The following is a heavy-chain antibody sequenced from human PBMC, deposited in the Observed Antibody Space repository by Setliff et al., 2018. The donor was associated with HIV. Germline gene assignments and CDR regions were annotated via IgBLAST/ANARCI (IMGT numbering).Heavy chain of an antibody. J-gene: IGHJ4*02. CDR1: GASIRTGSYY. Sequence: PSETLSLTCTVSGASIRTGSYYWGWIRQPPGKGLEWIGPIYYSGTTYYNPSVKSRVTISVDTSKNQFSLNLTSVTATDTAVYYWASRPYSYDYSGRVFDFWGQGALVTVSS. D-gene: IGHD3-22*01. V-gene: IGHV4-39*01. CDR2: IYYSGTT. CDR3: ASRPYSYDYSGRVFDF.